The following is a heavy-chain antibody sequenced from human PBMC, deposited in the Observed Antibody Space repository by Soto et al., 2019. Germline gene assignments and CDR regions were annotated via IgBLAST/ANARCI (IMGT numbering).Heavy chain of an antibody. Sequence: QVQLQESGPGLVKPSQTLSLTCTVSGGSISSGDYYWSWIRQPPGKGLEWIGYVYYSGRTYYNPSLKSRVTISVDTSKNQFSLKLSSVTAADTAVYYCARGALPVIYFDYWGQGTLVTVSS. CDR1: GGSISSGDYY. D-gene: IGHD2-2*01. J-gene: IGHJ4*02. V-gene: IGHV4-30-4*01. CDR2: VYYSGRT. CDR3: ARGALPVIYFDY.